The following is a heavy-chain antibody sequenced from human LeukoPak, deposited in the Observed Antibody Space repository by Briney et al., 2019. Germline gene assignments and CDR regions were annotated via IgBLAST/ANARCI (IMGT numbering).Heavy chain of an antibody. J-gene: IGHJ4*02. V-gene: IGHV1-18*01. Sequence: GASVKVSCKASGYTFTSYGISWVRQAPGQGLEWMGWISAYNGNTNYAQKLQGRVTMTADTSTSTAYMELRSLRSDDTAVYYCARDSVVRGVIRPSDYWGQGTLVTVSS. CDR3: ARDSVVRGVIRPSDY. CDR2: ISAYNGNT. D-gene: IGHD3-10*01. CDR1: GYTFTSYG.